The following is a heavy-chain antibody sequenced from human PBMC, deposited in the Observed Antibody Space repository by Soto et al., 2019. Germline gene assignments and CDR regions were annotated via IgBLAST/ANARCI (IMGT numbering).Heavy chain of an antibody. CDR1: GGSISSGDYY. J-gene: IGHJ4*02. Sequence: SETLSLTCTVSGGSISSGDYYWSWIRQPPGKGLEWIGYIYYSGSTYYNPSLKSRVTISVDTSKNQFSLKLSSVTAADAAVYYCARGGQTYYDFWSGYYSPHFDYWGQGTLVTVSS. V-gene: IGHV4-30-4*01. CDR2: IYYSGST. D-gene: IGHD3-3*01. CDR3: ARGGQTYYDFWSGYYSPHFDY.